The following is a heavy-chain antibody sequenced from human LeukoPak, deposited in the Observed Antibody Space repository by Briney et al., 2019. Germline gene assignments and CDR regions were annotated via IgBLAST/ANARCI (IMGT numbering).Heavy chain of an antibody. CDR1: GGSFSGYY. J-gene: IGHJ4*02. V-gene: IGHV4-34*01. CDR3: ARRPSHLNYDILTGYLYYFDY. Sequence: PSETLSLTCAVYGGSFSGYYWSWIRQPPGKGLEWIGEINHSGSTNYNPSLKSRVTISVDTSKNQFSLKLSSVTAADTAVYYCARRPSHLNYDILTGYLYYFDYWGQGTLVTVSS. D-gene: IGHD3-9*01. CDR2: INHSGST.